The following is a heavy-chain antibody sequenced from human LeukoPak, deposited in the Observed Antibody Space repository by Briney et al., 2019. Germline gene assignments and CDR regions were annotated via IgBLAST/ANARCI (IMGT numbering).Heavy chain of an antibody. CDR3: VRDLPSIYDSSGYRYFQH. J-gene: IGHJ1*01. CDR1: GFTFSSYA. CDR2: ISYDGSNK. V-gene: IGHV3-30-3*01. D-gene: IGHD3-22*01. Sequence: PGGSLRLSCAASGFTFSSYAMHWVRQAPGKGLEWVAVISYDGSNKYCADSVKGRFTISRDNSKNTLYPQMNSLRAEDMAVYYCVRDLPSIYDSSGYRYFQHWGQGTLVTVSS.